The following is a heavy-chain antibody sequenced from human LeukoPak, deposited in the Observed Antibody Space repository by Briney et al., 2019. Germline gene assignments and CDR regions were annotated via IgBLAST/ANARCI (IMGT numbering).Heavy chain of an antibody. V-gene: IGHV1-18*01. J-gene: IGHJ6*03. CDR3: ARRVYQLVWGYYYYMDV. CDR2: ISADNGNT. D-gene: IGHD2-2*01. CDR1: GYTFTSYG. Sequence: ASVKVSCKASGYTFTSYGISWVRQAPGQGLEWMGWISADNGNTNYAQKVQDRVTMTTDTSTSTAYMELRSLRSDDTAVYYCARRVYQLVWGYYYYMDVWGEGTTVTVSS.